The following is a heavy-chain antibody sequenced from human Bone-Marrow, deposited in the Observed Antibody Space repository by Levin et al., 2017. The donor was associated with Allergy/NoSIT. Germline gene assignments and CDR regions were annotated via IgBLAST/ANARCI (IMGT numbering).Heavy chain of an antibody. CDR1: GFAVSGYA. J-gene: IGHJ4*02. CDR2: ISHDTFDR. Sequence: GGSLRLSCTSTGFAVSGYAVHWIRQAPGKGLEWVSTISHDTFDRFYATSVRGRFTTSRDNSKNMVFLHIDSLRTDDTALYFCARSYSGTSAFDLWGQGAPVSVSS. CDR3: ARSYSGTSAFDL. D-gene: IGHD1-26*01. V-gene: IGHV3-30*04.